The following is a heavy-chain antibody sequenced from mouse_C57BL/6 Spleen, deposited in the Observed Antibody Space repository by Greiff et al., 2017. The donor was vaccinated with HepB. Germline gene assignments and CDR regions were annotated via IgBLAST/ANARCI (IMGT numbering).Heavy chain of an antibody. V-gene: IGHV1-62-2*01. CDR1: GYTFTEYT. D-gene: IGHD2-3*01. CDR3: ARHLLIYDGDSYAMDY. CDR2: FYPGSGSI. J-gene: IGHJ4*01. Sequence: VQLQESGAELVKPGASVKLSCKASGYTFTEYTIHWVKQRSGQGLEWIGWFYPGSGSIKYNEKFKDKATLTADKSSSTVYMELSRLTSEDSAVYFCARHLLIYDGDSYAMDYWGQGTSVTVSS.